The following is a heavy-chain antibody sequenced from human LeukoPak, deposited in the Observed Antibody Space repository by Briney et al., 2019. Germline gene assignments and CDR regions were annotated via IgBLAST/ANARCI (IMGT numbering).Heavy chain of an antibody. V-gene: IGHV3-21*01. D-gene: IGHD3-3*01. J-gene: IGHJ5*02. CDR1: GFTFNSYT. Sequence: GGSLRLSCAASGFTFNSYTMNWVRQAPGMGLEWVSSISSSSSYIYYADSLKGRFTVSRDNAKNSLYLLMNSLRAEDTAVYCCAREDAGVRFDPWGQGTLVTVSS. CDR2: ISSSSSYI. CDR3: AREDAGVRFDP.